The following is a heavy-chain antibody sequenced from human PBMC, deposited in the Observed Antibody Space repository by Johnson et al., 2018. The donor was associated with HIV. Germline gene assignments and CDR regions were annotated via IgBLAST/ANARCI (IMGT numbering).Heavy chain of an antibody. CDR3: AKEMSSWPGEAFDI. CDR1: GFTVSSNY. CDR2: ISWNSGSI. J-gene: IGHJ3*02. V-gene: IGHV3-20*04. Sequence: VQLVESGGGVVRPGGSLRLSCAASGFTVSSNYMSWVRQDPGKGLEWVSGISWNSGSIGYADSVKGRFTISRDNAKNSLYLQMNSLRAEDTALYYCAKEMSSWPGEAFDIWGQGTMVTVSS. D-gene: IGHD1-14*01.